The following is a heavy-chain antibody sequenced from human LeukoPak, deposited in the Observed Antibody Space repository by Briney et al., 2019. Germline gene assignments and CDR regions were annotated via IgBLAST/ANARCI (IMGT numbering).Heavy chain of an antibody. D-gene: IGHD6-13*01. Sequence: GGSLRLSCAASGFTFSSYGMHWVRQAPGKGLEWVAAISYDGSNKYYADSVKGRFTISRDDSKNTLYLQMNSLRAEDTAVYYCARARGSTKYSSSWYGTMVDYWGQGTLVTVSS. CDR3: ARARGSTKYSSSWYGTMVDY. J-gene: IGHJ4*02. CDR1: GFTFSSYG. V-gene: IGHV3-30*03. CDR2: ISYDGSNK.